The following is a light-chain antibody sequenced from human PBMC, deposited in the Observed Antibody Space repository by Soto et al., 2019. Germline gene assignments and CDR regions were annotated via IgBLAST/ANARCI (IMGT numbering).Light chain of an antibody. CDR1: QDIRTY. Sequence: DIRMTQSPSSLSASVGDRVTLTCQASQDIRTYVNWYQQKPGKATKLLIYDASILETGVPSRFSGSGSGTDFTLTISSLQPEDFATYYCQQSYRTPRTVGQGTKVDIK. V-gene: IGKV1-39*01. J-gene: IGKJ1*01. CDR2: DAS. CDR3: QQSYRTPRT.